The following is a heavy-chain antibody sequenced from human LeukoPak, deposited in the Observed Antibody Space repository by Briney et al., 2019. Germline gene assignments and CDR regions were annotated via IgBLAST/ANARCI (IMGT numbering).Heavy chain of an antibody. CDR3: ARLAYSGSYYFDY. Sequence: GGSLRLSCAASGFTVSSNYMSWVRQAPGKGLEWVSVIYSGGSTYYADSVKGRFSISRDNSKNTLYLQMNSLRAEDTAVYYCARLAYSGSYYFDYWGQGTLVIVSS. CDR2: IYSGGST. J-gene: IGHJ4*02. V-gene: IGHV3-53*01. D-gene: IGHD1-26*01. CDR1: GFTVSSNY.